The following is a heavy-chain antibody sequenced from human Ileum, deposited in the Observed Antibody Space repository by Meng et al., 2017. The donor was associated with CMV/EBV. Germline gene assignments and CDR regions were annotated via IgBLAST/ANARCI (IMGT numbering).Heavy chain of an antibody. CDR3: VRDNYCYDH. D-gene: IGHD3-10*01. CDR2: IRHKDNSYTT. CDR1: MLSFSTYY. Sequence: LSCPPSMLSFSTYYMHSVRQAPGQGLEWVGRIRHKDNSYTTEYAASVKGRFTISRDDAKNSLYLQMNRLRSEDTAMYYCVRDNYCYDHWGQGTLVTVSS. V-gene: IGHV3-72*01. J-gene: IGHJ5*02.